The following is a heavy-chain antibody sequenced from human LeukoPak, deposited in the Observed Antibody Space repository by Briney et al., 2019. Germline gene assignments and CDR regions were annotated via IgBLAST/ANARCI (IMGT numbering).Heavy chain of an antibody. J-gene: IGHJ5*02. CDR3: ARDVVVVAANWFDP. Sequence: GGSLRLSCAASGFTFSSYAMHCVRQAPGKGLEWVAVTSYDGSNKYYADSVKGRFTISRDNSKNTLYLQMNSLRAEDTAVYYCARDVVVVAANWFDPWGQGTLVTVSS. D-gene: IGHD2-15*01. V-gene: IGHV3-30-3*01. CDR2: TSYDGSNK. CDR1: GFTFSSYA.